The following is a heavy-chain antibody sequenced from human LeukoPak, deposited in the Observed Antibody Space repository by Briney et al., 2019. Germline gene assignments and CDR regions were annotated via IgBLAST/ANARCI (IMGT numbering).Heavy chain of an antibody. J-gene: IGHJ4*02. CDR2: IYYSGST. CDR1: GGSISSSSYY. V-gene: IGHV4-39*07. D-gene: IGHD3-22*01. Sequence: SETLSLTCTVSGGSISSSSYYWGWLRQPPGKGLEWIGSIYYSGSTYYNPSLKSRVTISVDTSKNQFSLKLSSVTAADTAVYYCARGRGRGYDSSGYYHVLGYWGQGTLVTVSS. CDR3: ARGRGRGYDSSGYYHVLGY.